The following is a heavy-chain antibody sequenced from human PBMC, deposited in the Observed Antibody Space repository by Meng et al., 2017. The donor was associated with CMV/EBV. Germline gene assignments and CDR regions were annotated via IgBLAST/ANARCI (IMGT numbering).Heavy chain of an antibody. CDR3: ARGSRRLPRFNWFDP. CDR1: GGSFSGYY. J-gene: IGHJ5*02. CDR2: INHSGST. Sequence: QGQLQQGGAGLFKPSETLSLTCAVYGGSFSGYYWSWIRQPPGKGLEWIGEINHSGSTNYNPSLKSRVTISVDTSKNQFSLKLSSVTAADTAVYYCARGSRRLPRFNWFDPWGQGTLVTVSS. D-gene: IGHD3-3*01. V-gene: IGHV4-34*01.